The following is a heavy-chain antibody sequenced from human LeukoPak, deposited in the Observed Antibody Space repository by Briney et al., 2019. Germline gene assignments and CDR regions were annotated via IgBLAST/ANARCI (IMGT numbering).Heavy chain of an antibody. D-gene: IGHD5-12*01. Sequence: GGSLTLSCAVSGVTVSTNYMGWVRQAPGKGLEWVSVIYADGGGGGTYYADSVKGRFTISRDNSRNTLYLQMSNLRADDTAMYYCSRDRSRGYNFTWGQGTLVTVS. CDR2: IYADGGGGGT. V-gene: IGHV3-53*01. CDR3: SRDRSRGYNFT. CDR1: GVTVSTNY. J-gene: IGHJ5*02.